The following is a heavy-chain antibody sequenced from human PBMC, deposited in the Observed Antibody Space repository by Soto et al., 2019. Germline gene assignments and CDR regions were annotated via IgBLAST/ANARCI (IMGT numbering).Heavy chain of an antibody. J-gene: IGHJ4*02. CDR2: MNPNSGNT. D-gene: IGHD1-26*01. CDR3: ARERSGSSDY. V-gene: IGHV1-8*01. CDR1: GYTFTSYD. Sequence: QVQLVQSGAEVKKPGASVKVSCKASGYTFTSYDINWVRQATGQGLEWMGWMNPNSGNTGYAQKFQGRVTMTRNTSISTAYMXLXXXXXXXXXXXXXARERSGSSDYWGQGTLVTVSS.